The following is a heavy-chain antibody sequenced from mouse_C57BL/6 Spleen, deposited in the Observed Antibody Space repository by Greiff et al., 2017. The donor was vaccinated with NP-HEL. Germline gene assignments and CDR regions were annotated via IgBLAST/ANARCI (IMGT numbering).Heavy chain of an antibody. V-gene: IGHV5-4*01. CDR2: ISDGGSYT. CDR3: ARDGDYDDAPYYFDY. Sequence: EVKVVESGGGLVKPGGSLKLSCAASGFTFSSYAMSWVRQTPEKRLEWVATISDGGSYTYYPDNVKGRFTISRDNAKNNLYLQMSHLKSEDTAMYYCARDGDYDDAPYYFDYWGQGTTLTVSS. CDR1: GFTFSSYA. J-gene: IGHJ2*01. D-gene: IGHD2-4*01.